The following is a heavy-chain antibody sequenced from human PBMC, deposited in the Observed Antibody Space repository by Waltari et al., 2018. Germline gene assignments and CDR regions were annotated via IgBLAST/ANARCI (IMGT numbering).Heavy chain of an antibody. CDR2: ISAYNGNT. CDR3: ARAGGAYDFWSGYYPDFDY. V-gene: IGHV1-18*01. CDR1: GYTFTSYG. Sequence: QVQLVQSGAEVKKPGASVKVSCKASGYTFTSYGISGVRQAPGQGLEWMGWISAYNGNTNYAQKLQGRVTMTTDTSTSTAYMELRSLRSDDTAVYYCARAGGAYDFWSGYYPDFDYWGQGTLVTVSS. J-gene: IGHJ4*02. D-gene: IGHD3-3*01.